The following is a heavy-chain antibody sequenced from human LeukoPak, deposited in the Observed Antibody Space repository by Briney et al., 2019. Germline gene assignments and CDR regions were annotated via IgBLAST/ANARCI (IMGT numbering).Heavy chain of an antibody. Sequence: KASQTLSLTCTVSGGSISSRGYYWSWIRQHPGKGLEWIGYMYYSGRTYYNPSLKSRVTISVDTSKNQFSLKVNSVTAADTAVYYCARADYGDYVGWDWGQGTLVTVSS. J-gene: IGHJ4*02. V-gene: IGHV4-31*03. CDR3: ARADYGDYVGWD. CDR2: MYYSGRT. CDR1: GGSISSRGYY. D-gene: IGHD4-17*01.